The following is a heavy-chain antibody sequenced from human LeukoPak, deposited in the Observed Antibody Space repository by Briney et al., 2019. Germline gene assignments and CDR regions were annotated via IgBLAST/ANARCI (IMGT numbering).Heavy chain of an antibody. J-gene: IGHJ4*02. Sequence: PGGSLRLSCAASGFTFSSYAMSWVRQAPGKGLEWVSAISGSGGSTYYADSVKGRLTISRDNSKNTLYLQMNSLRAEDTAVYYCARRIQLWLWADYWGQGTLVTVSS. V-gene: IGHV3-23*01. CDR1: GFTFSSYA. D-gene: IGHD5-18*01. CDR3: ARRIQLWLWADY. CDR2: ISGSGGST.